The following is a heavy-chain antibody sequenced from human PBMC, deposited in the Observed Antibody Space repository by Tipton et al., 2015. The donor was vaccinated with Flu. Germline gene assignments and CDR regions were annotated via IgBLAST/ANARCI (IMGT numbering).Heavy chain of an antibody. CDR3: ARDYDSSGYYYLGDAFDI. CDR2: ISAYNGNT. D-gene: IGHD3-22*01. J-gene: IGHJ3*02. Sequence: QMQLVQSGAEVKKPGASVKVSCKASGYTFTSYGISWVRQAPGQGLEWMGWISAYNGNTNYAQKLQGRVTMTTDTSTSTAYMELRSLRSDDTAVYYCARDYDSSGYYYLGDAFDIWGQGTMVTVSS. CDR1: GYTFTSYG. V-gene: IGHV1-18*01.